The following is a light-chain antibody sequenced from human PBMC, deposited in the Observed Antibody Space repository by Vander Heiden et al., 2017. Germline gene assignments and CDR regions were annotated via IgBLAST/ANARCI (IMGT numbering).Light chain of an antibody. V-gene: IGKV1-39*01. CDR3: QQYDSNPLYT. CDR2: AAS. J-gene: IGKJ3*01. Sequence: DIQMTQSPSSLSASVGDRVTITCRASQSISSYLNWYQQKPGKAPKLLIYAASSLQSGVPSRFSGSGSGTDFTLTISSRQPEDFATYYCQQYDSNPLYTFGHGTKVDIK. CDR1: QSISSY.